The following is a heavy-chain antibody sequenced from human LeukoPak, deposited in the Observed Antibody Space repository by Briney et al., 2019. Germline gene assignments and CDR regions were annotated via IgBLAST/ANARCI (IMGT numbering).Heavy chain of an antibody. J-gene: IGHJ6*03. V-gene: IGHV3-43*01. CDR3: AKDTSRGYNYYYYMDV. D-gene: IGHD5-12*01. CDR1: GFTFDDYT. CDR2: ISWDGGST. Sequence: GGSLRLSCAASGFTFDDYTMHWDRQAPGKGLEWVSLISWDGGSTYYGDSVKGRFTISRDNSKNSLYLQMNSLRTEDTALYYCAKDTSRGYNYYYYMDVWGKGTTVTVSS.